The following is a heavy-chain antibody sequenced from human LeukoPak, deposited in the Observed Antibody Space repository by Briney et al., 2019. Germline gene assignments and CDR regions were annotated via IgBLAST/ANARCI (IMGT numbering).Heavy chain of an antibody. D-gene: IGHD5-24*01. CDR2: IYYSGST. V-gene: IGHV4-59*01. J-gene: IGHJ6*02. Sequence: SETLSLNCTVSGDSINNYYWSWIRQPPGKGLEWIGYIYYSGSTNYNPSLKSRVTISVDTSKNQFSLKLSSVTAADTAVYYCARDGRDGYNYYYYGMDVWGQGTTVTVSS. CDR3: ARDGRDGYNYYYYGMDV. CDR1: GDSINNYY.